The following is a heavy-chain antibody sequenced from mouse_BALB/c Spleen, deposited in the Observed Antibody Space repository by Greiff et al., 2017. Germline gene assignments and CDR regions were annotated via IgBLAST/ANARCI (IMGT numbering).Heavy chain of an antibody. V-gene: IGHV7-3*02. Sequence: EVMLVESGGGLVQPGGSLRLSCATSGFTFTDYYMSWVRQPPGKALEWLGFIRNKANGYTTEYSASVKGRFTISRDNSQSILYLQMNTLRAEDSATYYCARDMAYGNYGDWGQGTLVTVSA. CDR2: IRNKANGYTT. CDR1: GFTFTDYY. J-gene: IGHJ3*01. D-gene: IGHD2-1*01. CDR3: ARDMAYGNYGD.